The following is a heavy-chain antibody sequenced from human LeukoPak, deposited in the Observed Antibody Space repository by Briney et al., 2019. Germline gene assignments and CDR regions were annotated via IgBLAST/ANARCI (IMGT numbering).Heavy chain of an antibody. J-gene: IGHJ4*02. CDR2: IYYSGST. CDR3: ARRGSSSSRNSFDY. CDR1: GGSISSSSYY. D-gene: IGHD6-6*01. V-gene: IGHV4-39*01. Sequence: PETLSLTCTVSGGSISSSSYYWGWIRQPPGKGLEWIGSIYYSGSTYYNPSLKSRVTISVDTSKNQFSLKLSSVTAADTAVYYCARRGSSSSRNSFDYWGQGTLVTVSS.